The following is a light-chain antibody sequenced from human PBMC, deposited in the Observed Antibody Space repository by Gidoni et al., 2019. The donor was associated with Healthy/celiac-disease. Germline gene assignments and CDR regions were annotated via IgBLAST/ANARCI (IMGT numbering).Light chain of an antibody. CDR2: DAS. J-gene: IGKJ4*01. Sequence: IQMTQSPASLSASVGDRVTITCQAIQDISNYVNWYQKKPGKATKLLIYDASNLETGVPSRFSGSGSGTDFTFTISSLQPEDIATYYCQQYDNLLTFGGGTKVEIK. CDR3: QQYDNLLT. V-gene: IGKV1-33*01. CDR1: QDISNY.